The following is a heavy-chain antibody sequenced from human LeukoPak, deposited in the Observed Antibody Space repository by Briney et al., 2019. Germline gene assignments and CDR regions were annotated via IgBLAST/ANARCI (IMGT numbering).Heavy chain of an antibody. Sequence: ASVKVSCRAPGGTFSSYAISWVRQAPGQGLEWMGRIIPILGIANYAQKFQGRVTITADKSTSTAYMELSSLRSEDTAVYYCARAVDSGYGRLFDYWGQGTLVTVSS. CDR2: IIPILGIA. CDR3: ARAVDSGYGRLFDY. J-gene: IGHJ4*02. CDR1: GGTFSSYA. D-gene: IGHD5-12*01. V-gene: IGHV1-69*04.